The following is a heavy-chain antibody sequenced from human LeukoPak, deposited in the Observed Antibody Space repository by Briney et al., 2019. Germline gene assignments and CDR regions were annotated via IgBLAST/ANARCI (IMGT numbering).Heavy chain of an antibody. V-gene: IGHV1-2*06. Sequence: ASVKVSCKASGYTFTGSYMHWVRHAPGQRLEWMGRINPNSGGTNYAQKLQGRVTKTRDTSIRTAYMELSRLRSDDTAVYYCARDLIAARRGSYNWFDPWGQGTLVTVSS. J-gene: IGHJ5*02. CDR2: INPNSGGT. CDR1: GYTFTGSY. D-gene: IGHD6-6*01. CDR3: ARDLIAARRGSYNWFDP.